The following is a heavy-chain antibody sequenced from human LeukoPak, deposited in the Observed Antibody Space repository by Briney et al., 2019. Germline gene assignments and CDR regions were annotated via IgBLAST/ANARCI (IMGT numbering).Heavy chain of an antibody. D-gene: IGHD2-21*02. V-gene: IGHV3-21*01. Sequence: GGSLILSCAASGFTFSSYSMNWVRQAPGKGLEWVSSISSSSSYIYYADSVKGRFTISRDNAKNSLYLQMNSLRAEDTAVYYCARDVSALLGLLDYWGQGTLVTVSS. CDR2: ISSSSSYI. CDR1: GFTFSSYS. CDR3: ARDVSALLGLLDY. J-gene: IGHJ4*02.